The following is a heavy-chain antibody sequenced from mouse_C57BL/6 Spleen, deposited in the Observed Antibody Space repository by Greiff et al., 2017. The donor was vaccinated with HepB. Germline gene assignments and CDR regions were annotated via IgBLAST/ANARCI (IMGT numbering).Heavy chain of an antibody. CDR2: ISYDGSN. Sequence: EVQLQESGPGLVKPSQSLSLTCSVTGYSITSGYYWNWIRQFPGNKLEWMGYISYDGSNNYNPSLKNRISITRDTSKNQFFLKLNSVTTEDTATYYCAREDSSGPGFAYWGQGTLVTVSA. D-gene: IGHD3-2*02. CDR1: GYSITSGYY. J-gene: IGHJ3*01. V-gene: IGHV3-6*01. CDR3: AREDSSGPGFAY.